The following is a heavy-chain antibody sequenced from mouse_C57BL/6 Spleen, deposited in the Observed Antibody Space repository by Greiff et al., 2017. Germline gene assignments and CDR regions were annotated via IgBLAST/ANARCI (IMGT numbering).Heavy chain of an antibody. V-gene: IGHV1-15*01. Sequence: QVHVKQPGAELVRPGASVTLSCKASGYTFTDYEMHWVKQTPVHGLEWIGAIDPENGGTAYNQKFKGKAILTADKSSSTAYMELRSLTSEDSAVYYGTRGEIYDGYLYAMDYWGQGTSVTVSS. D-gene: IGHD2-3*01. CDR2: IDPENGGT. CDR1: GYTFTDYE. J-gene: IGHJ4*01. CDR3: TRGEIYDGYLYAMDY.